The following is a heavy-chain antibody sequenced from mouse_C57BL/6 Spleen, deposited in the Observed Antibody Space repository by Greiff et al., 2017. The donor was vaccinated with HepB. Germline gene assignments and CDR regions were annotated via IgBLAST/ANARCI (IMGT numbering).Heavy chain of an antibody. CDR2: IDPETGGT. Sequence: VQLQLSGAELVRPGASVTLSCKASGYTFIDYEMHWVKQTPVHGLEWIGAIDPETGGTAYNQKFKGKAILTADKSSSTAYMELRSLTSEDSAVYYCTRRDPYGNFGGYWGQGTTLTVSS. V-gene: IGHV1-15*01. D-gene: IGHD2-1*01. J-gene: IGHJ2*01. CDR1: GYTFIDYE. CDR3: TRRDPYGNFGGY.